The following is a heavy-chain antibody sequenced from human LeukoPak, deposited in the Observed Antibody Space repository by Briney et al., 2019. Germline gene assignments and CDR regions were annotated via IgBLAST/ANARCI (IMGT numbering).Heavy chain of an antibody. Sequence: TGESLSLTCAVYGVSFSGYCWSWVRQPPGKGLEWVGVINHSGSTNYNPSLKSRVTISVDTSKNPFSMKLSPVTAADTAVYYCARAPRPIFGPQKDFDLRGRRTLVTVSS. J-gene: IGHJ2*01. CDR2: INHSGST. CDR3: ARAPRPIFGPQKDFDL. V-gene: IGHV4-34*01. CDR1: GVSFSGYC. D-gene: IGHD3-3*01.